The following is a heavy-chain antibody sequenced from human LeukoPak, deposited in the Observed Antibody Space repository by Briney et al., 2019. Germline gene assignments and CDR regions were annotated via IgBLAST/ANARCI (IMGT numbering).Heavy chain of an antibody. Sequence: PGRTLRLSCAASVFTFDDYGLSWVRHVPGRGLECVSGLNWNGASTGYADSVKGRFTISRDNAKNSLYLQMNSLRAEDTALYYCARHITYYYYMDVWGKGTTVTVSS. CDR1: VFTFDDYG. V-gene: IGHV3-20*04. D-gene: IGHD2-21*01. CDR3: ARHITYYYYMDV. CDR2: LNWNGAST. J-gene: IGHJ6*03.